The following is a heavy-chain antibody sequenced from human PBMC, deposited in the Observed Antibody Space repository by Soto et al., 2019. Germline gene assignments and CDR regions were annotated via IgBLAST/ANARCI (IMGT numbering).Heavy chain of an antibody. CDR1: GYTFTSYY. D-gene: IGHD5-18*01. V-gene: IGHV1-46*01. Sequence: SVKVSCKASGYTFTSYYMHWVRQAPGQGLERMGIINPSGGSTGYAQKFQGRVTMTRDTSTSTVYMELSSLRSEDTAVYGCASADRAMVGYYCYYGMDVWGQGSTVAVSS. J-gene: IGHJ6*02. CDR3: ASADRAMVGYYCYYGMDV. CDR2: INPSGGST.